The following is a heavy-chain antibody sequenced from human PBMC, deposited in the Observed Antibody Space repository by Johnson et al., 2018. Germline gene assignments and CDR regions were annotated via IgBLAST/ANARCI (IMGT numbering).Heavy chain of an antibody. Sequence: VQLVQSGGGLVKPGGSLRLSCAASGFTFSSYSMNWVRQAPGKGLEWVSSISSSSSYIYYADSVKGRFTISRDNAKNSLYLQMNSLRAEDTAGYYWARDRAAYYYYYMDVWGKGTTVTVSS. V-gene: IGHV3-21*01. CDR1: GFTFSSYS. J-gene: IGHJ6*03. CDR3: ARDRAAYYYYYMDV. D-gene: IGHD3-10*01. CDR2: ISSSSSYI.